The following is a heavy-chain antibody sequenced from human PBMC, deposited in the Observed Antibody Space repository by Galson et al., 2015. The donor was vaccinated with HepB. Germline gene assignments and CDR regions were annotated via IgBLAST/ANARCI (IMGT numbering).Heavy chain of an antibody. CDR2: IKYDGSEK. D-gene: IGHD3-16*01. Sequence: SLRLSCAASRFIFSDYRMNWVRQTPGKGLEWVANIKYDGSEKYYVDSVKGRFTISRDNVKNSLYLQMNNLRDEDTALYYCARGEEGGFFYWGQGTLVTVSS. CDR3: ARGEEGGFFY. V-gene: IGHV3-7*03. J-gene: IGHJ4*02. CDR1: RFIFSDYR.